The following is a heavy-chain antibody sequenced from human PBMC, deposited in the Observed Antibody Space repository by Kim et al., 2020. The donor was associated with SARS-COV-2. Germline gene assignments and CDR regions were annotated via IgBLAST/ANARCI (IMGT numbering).Heavy chain of an antibody. CDR3: ARDPIADYYDSSGYYSGGAYYFDY. CDR1: GFTFSSYS. D-gene: IGHD3-22*01. Sequence: GGSLRLSCAASGFTFSSYSMNWVRQAPGKGLEWVSSISSSSSYIYYADSVKGRFTISRDNAKNSLYLQMNSLRAEDTAVYYCARDPIADYYDSSGYYSGGAYYFDYWGQGTLVTVSS. V-gene: IGHV3-21*01. J-gene: IGHJ4*02. CDR2: ISSSSSYI.